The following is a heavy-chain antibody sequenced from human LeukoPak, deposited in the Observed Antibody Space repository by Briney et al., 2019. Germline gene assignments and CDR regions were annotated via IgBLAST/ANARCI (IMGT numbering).Heavy chain of an antibody. CDR3: ITPLPYSAQ. J-gene: IGHJ4*02. CDR1: DFTFSNAW. V-gene: IGHV3-15*07. CDR2: IKSKTDGGTT. D-gene: IGHD2-21*01. Sequence: PGGSLRLSCAASDFTFSNAWMNWVRQAPGKGLEWVGRIKSKTDGGTTDYAAPVKGRFSISRDDSKSMMYLQMNSLKTEDTAVYYCITPLPYSAQGGQGTLVTVSS.